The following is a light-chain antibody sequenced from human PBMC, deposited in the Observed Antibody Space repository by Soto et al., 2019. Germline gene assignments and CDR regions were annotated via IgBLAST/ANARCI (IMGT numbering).Light chain of an antibody. V-gene: IGKV1-39*01. CDR2: AAS. CDR3: QQIYSAPLT. J-gene: IGKJ4*01. CDR1: QSITTY. Sequence: DIQMTQSPSSLSASVGDRVTITCRASQSITTYLNWYRQKPGKAPKLLIYAASSLQSGVPSRFSGSGSETEFTPSISSLQPEDFATYFCQQIYSAPLTFGEGTKVDIK.